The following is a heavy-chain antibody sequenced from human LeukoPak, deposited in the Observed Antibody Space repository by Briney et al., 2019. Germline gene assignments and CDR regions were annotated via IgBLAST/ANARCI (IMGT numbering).Heavy chain of an antibody. CDR2: ISHSGST. V-gene: IGHV4-34*01. D-gene: IGHD3-10*01. Sequence: SETLSLTCAVYGGSFSGYYWSWIRQPPGKGLEWIGEISHSGSTNYNPSLKSRVTISVDTSKNQFSLKLSSVTAADTAVYYCARNRGHTSYKYWGQGTLVTVSS. CDR1: GGSFSGYY. J-gene: IGHJ4*02. CDR3: ARNRGHTSYKY.